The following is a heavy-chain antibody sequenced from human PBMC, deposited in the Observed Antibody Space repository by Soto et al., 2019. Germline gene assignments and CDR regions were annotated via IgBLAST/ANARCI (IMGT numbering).Heavy chain of an antibody. Sequence: SETLSLTCTVSGGSISSSSYYWGWIRQPPGKGLEWIGSIYYSGSTYYNPSLKSRVTISVDTSKNQFSLKLSSVTAADTAVYYCARLPLGYCSGGSCRGPSAYWGQGTLVTVSS. J-gene: IGHJ4*02. CDR3: ARLPLGYCSGGSCRGPSAY. CDR1: GGSISSSSYY. V-gene: IGHV4-39*01. D-gene: IGHD2-15*01. CDR2: IYYSGST.